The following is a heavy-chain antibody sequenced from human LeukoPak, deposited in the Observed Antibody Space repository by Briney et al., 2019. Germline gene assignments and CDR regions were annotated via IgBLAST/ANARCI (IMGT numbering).Heavy chain of an antibody. D-gene: IGHD3-3*01. Sequence: PGGSLRLSRAASGFTFSSYAMHWVRQAPGKGLEWVAVISYDGSNKYYADSVKGRFTISRDNSKNTLYLQMNSLRAEDTAVYYCAREVWYYDFWSGYYDAYYYGMDVWGQGTTVTVSS. J-gene: IGHJ6*02. CDR2: ISYDGSNK. CDR3: AREVWYYDFWSGYYDAYYYGMDV. CDR1: GFTFSSYA. V-gene: IGHV3-30-3*01.